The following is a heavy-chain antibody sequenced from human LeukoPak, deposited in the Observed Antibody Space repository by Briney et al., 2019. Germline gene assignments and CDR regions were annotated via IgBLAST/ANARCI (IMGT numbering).Heavy chain of an antibody. CDR1: GGSISSGGYY. CDR3: AKYSSSWYSGENWFDP. J-gene: IGHJ5*02. D-gene: IGHD6-13*01. Sequence: SQTLSLTCTVSGGSISSGGYYWSWIRQHPGKGLEWIGYIYYSGSTYYNPSPKSRVTISVDTSKNQFSLKLSSVTAADTAVYYCAKYSSSWYSGENWFDPWGQGTLVTVSS. V-gene: IGHV4-31*03. CDR2: IYYSGST.